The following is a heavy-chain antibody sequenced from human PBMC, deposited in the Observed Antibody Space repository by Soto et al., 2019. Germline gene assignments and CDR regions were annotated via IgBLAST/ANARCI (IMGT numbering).Heavy chain of an antibody. CDR2: IYHSGST. Sequence: LSLTCAVSGGSISSGGYSWSWIRQPPGKGLEWIGYIYHSGSTYYNPSLKSRVTISVDRSKNQFSLKLSSVTAADTAVYYCARNTPRMKYYDFWSGPLPHYGMDVWGQGTTVTVSS. J-gene: IGHJ6*02. CDR3: ARNTPRMKYYDFWSGPLPHYGMDV. CDR1: GGSISSGGYS. D-gene: IGHD3-3*01. V-gene: IGHV4-30-2*01.